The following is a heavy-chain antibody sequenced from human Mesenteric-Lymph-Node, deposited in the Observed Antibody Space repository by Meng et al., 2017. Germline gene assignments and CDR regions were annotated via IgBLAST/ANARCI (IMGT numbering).Heavy chain of an antibody. CDR2: TYYRSKYYN. Sequence: QAQLQQSGPGLVKPSQTLSLTCAISGDSVSSNSAAWNWIRQSPARGLEWLGRTYYRSKYYNDYALSVKSRITINPDTSKNQFSLQLNSVTPEDTAIYYCARDWGDVRGGFDFWGQGTLVTVSS. D-gene: IGHD3-10*02. CDR1: GDSVSSNSAA. CDR3: ARDWGDVRGGFDF. J-gene: IGHJ4*02. V-gene: IGHV6-1*01.